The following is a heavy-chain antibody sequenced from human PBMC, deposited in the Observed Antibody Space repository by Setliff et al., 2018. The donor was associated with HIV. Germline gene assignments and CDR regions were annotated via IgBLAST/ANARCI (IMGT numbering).Heavy chain of an antibody. CDR3: STAAGGNAEYFRH. V-gene: IGHV3-15*01. J-gene: IGHJ1*01. CDR2: IKTTAEGGTT. Sequence: PSETLSLTCTVSGGSISSYYWSWVRQAPGKGLEWVGRIKTTAEGGTTDYTAPVKGRSTISRDDSRNTLSLQMNSLKIEDTAVYYCSTAAGGNAEYFRHWGQGTLVTVSS. CDR1: GGSISSYY. D-gene: IGHD6-13*01.